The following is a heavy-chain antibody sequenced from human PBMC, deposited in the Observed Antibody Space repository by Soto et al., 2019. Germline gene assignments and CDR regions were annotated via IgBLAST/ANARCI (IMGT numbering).Heavy chain of an antibody. CDR3: AKDGPVVVVVTLGYMDV. J-gene: IGHJ6*03. Sequence: LSLPCAASGFTFSSYGMHWVRQAPGKGLEWVAVISYDGSNKYYADSVKGRFTISRDNSKNTLYLQMNSLRAEDTAVYYCAKDGPVVVVVTLGYMDVWGKGTTVTVSS. D-gene: IGHD2-15*01. V-gene: IGHV3-30*18. CDR2: ISYDGSNK. CDR1: GFTFSSYG.